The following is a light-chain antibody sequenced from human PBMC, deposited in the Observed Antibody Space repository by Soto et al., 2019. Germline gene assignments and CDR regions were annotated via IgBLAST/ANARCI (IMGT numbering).Light chain of an antibody. CDR1: QGITND. CDR3: LQYNSYPKT. J-gene: IGKJ1*01. CDR2: EAS. V-gene: IGKV1-17*01. Sequence: DIQMTQSPSSLSASVGDRVTITCRASQGITNDLGLYQQKPGKAPKRLIYEASILQSGVPSRFSGSGSGTEFTLTISSLQPEDFAIYYCLQYNSYPKTFGQGTNVESK.